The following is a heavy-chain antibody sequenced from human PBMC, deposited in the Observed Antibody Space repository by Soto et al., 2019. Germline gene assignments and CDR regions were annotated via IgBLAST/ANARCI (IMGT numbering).Heavy chain of an antibody. CDR2: ISYDGSNK. CDR3: ARAPRGDGYTKEGAFDI. Sequence: GGSLRLSCAASGFTFSSYAMHWVRQAPGKGLEWVAVISYDGSNKYYADSVKGRFTISRDNSKNTLYLQMNSLRAEDTAVYYCARAPRGDGYTKEGAFDIWGQGTMVTVSS. J-gene: IGHJ3*02. D-gene: IGHD3-10*01. CDR1: GFTFSSYA. V-gene: IGHV3-30-3*01.